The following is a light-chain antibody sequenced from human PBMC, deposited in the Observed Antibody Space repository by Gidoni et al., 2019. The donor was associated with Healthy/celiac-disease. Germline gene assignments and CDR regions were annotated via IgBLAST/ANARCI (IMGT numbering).Light chain of an antibody. Sequence: QSALTQPASVSGSPGQSIPISCPGTSCDVGGYNYVSWYQQHPGNAPKLMIYEVSNRPSGVPDRFSGSKSGNTASLTISGLQAEDEADYYCSSYTSSSPWVFGGGTKLTVL. J-gene: IGLJ3*02. V-gene: IGLV2-14*01. CDR2: EVS. CDR3: SSYTSSSPWV. CDR1: SCDVGGYNY.